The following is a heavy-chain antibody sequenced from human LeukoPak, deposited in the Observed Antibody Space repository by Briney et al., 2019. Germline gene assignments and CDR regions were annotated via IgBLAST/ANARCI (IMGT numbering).Heavy chain of an antibody. CDR3: ARAAAETGSFRDNWFDP. D-gene: IGHD3-9*01. CDR1: GFGFSDSY. V-gene: IGHV3-30*03. CDR2: ISDDGRIK. J-gene: IGHJ5*02. Sequence: GGSLRLSCVVSGFGFSDSYMTWIRQTPGKGLEWVAVISDDGRIKIYGDSVKGRLTISRDNSKNTLYLQMNSLRGEDTAVYYCARAAAETGSFRDNWFDPWGQGTLVTVSS.